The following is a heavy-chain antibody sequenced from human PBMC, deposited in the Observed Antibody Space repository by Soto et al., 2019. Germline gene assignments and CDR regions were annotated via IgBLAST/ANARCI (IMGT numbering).Heavy chain of an antibody. D-gene: IGHD3-22*01. J-gene: IGHJ4*02. CDR3: ARDRRVGGYYWTSFDY. CDR1: GGTFSSYA. Sequence: SVKVSCKASGGTFSSYAISWVRQAPGQGLEWMGGIIPIFGTANYAQKFQGRVTITADESTSTAYMELSSLRSEDTAVYYCARDRRVGGYYWTSFDYWGQGTLVTVSS. CDR2: IIPIFGTA. V-gene: IGHV1-69*13.